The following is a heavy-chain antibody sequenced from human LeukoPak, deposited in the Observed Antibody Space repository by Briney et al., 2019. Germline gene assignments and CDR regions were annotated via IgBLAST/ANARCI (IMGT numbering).Heavy chain of an antibody. J-gene: IGHJ4*02. CDR3: ARGLGGSYHY. D-gene: IGHD1-26*01. CDR1: GDSISSDGYY. CDR2: IYYSGST. Sequence: SETLSLTCAVSGDSISSDGYYWSWIRQPPGKGLEWIGYIYYSGSTNYNPSLKSRVTISVDTSKNQFSLKLSSVTAADTAVYYCARGLGGSYHYWGQGTLVTVSS. V-gene: IGHV4-61*08.